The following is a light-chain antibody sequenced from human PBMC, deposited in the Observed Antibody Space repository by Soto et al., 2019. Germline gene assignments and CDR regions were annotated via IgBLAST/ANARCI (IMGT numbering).Light chain of an antibody. J-gene: IGLJ2*01. V-gene: IGLV1-51*01. CDR2: DNN. CDR1: RSNIGNNY. CDR3: GTWDSSLSAVV. Sequence: QSVLTQPPSVSAAPGQKVTISCSGSRSNIGNNYVSWYQQLPGTASKLLIYDNNKRPSGIPDRFSGSKSGTSATLGITGLQTGDEADYYCGTWDSSLSAVVFGGGTKVTVL.